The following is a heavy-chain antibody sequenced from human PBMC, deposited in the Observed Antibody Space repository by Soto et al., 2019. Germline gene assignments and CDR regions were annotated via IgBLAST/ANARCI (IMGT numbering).Heavy chain of an antibody. J-gene: IGHJ4*02. CDR3: AREVWVAGLLYYFDF. Sequence: PSETLSLTCTFSDGSIIGNFLTWIRQPAGKGLEWIGRISSNGNTDYNPSLKSRVTMSIDTSKNHFSLDLISVTASDTAIYYCAREVWVAGLLYYFDFWGQGTLVTVSS. D-gene: IGHD6-19*01. CDR2: ISSNGNT. V-gene: IGHV4-4*07. CDR1: DGSIIGNF.